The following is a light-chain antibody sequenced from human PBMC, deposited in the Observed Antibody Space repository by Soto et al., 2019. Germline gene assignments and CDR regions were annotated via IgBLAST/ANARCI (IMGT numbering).Light chain of an antibody. CDR1: QSVGSN. Sequence: EIVMTQSPATLSVSPGDSAALSCWASQSVGSNLAWYQQRPGQAPRLLIYDASTRATGIPARFSGSGSGTEFTLTISSLQSEDFAVYYCQQHGNWPPITFGQGTRLEIE. J-gene: IGKJ5*01. V-gene: IGKV3-15*01. CDR3: QQHGNWPPIT. CDR2: DAS.